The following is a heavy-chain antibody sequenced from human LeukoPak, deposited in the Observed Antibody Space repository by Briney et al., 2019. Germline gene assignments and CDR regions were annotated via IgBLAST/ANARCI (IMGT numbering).Heavy chain of an antibody. D-gene: IGHD3-22*01. CDR3: ARYYYDSSGYPNYFDY. J-gene: IGHJ4*02. Sequence: WETLSLTCTVSGGSISSYYWSWIRQPPGKGLEWIGYIYYSGSTNYNPSLKSRVTVSVDTSKNQFSLKLSSVTAADTAVYYCARYYYDSSGYPNYFDYWGQGTLVTVSS. CDR2: IYYSGST. V-gene: IGHV4-59*01. CDR1: GGSISSYY.